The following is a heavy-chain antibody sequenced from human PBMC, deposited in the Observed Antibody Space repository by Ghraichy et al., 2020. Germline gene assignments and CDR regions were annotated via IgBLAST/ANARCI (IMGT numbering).Heavy chain of an antibody. D-gene: IGHD5-12*01. CDR1: GFTFSSYW. V-gene: IGHV3-74*01. CDR3: ARDLVATTSGGYYYYYYGMDV. J-gene: IGHJ6*02. Sequence: GGSLRLSCAASGFTFSSYWMHWVRQAPGKGLVWVSRINSDGSSTSYADSVKGRFTISRDNAKNTLYLQMNSLRAEDTAVYYCARDLVATTSGGYYYYYYGMDVWGQGTTVTVSS. CDR2: INSDGSST.